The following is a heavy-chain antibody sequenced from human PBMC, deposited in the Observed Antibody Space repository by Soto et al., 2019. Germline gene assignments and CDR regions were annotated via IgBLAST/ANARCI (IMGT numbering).Heavy chain of an antibody. D-gene: IGHD3-22*01. CDR3: ARQYYDSSGYSIDY. J-gene: IGHJ4*02. CDR2: FYYSGST. CDR1: CGSISSSSYY. Sequence: SETLSLTCTVSCGSISSSSYYWGWVRQRPGQGLVWIGCFYYSGSTYYNPSLKSRVTISVDTSKNQFSLKLSSVTAADTAVYYCARQYYDSSGYSIDYWGQGTLVTVSS. V-gene: IGHV4-39*01.